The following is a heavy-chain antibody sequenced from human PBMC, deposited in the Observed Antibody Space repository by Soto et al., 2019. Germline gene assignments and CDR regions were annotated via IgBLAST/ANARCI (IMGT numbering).Heavy chain of an antibody. D-gene: IGHD6-25*01. CDR1: GSSFPKYP. J-gene: IGHJ5*02. Sequence: VQLVESGGGVFRPGESLRLSCAASGSSFPKYPMHWVRQTPDKGLEWVAVISHDGVTKNSADSVKGRFSISRDNSRNTLYLEMNSLRTEDTAMYYCVCGGYISSWERLDPWGQGTLVTVSS. CDR2: ISHDGVTK. V-gene: IGHV3-30-3*01. CDR3: VCGGYISSWERLDP.